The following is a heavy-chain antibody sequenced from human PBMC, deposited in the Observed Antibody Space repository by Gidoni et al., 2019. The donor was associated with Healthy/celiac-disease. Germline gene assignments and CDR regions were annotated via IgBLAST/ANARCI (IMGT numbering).Heavy chain of an antibody. V-gene: IGHV3-21*01. CDR2: ISSSSNYI. CDR1: GFTFSSYS. Sequence: EVQLVESGGGLVKPGGSLRLSCAASGFTFSSYSINWVRQAQGKGLDWVTSISSSSNYIYYAESVKGRFTISRDNAKNSLYLQRNSLRAEDTAVYYCARPYDYVWGSYRYWPPEFQIDYWGQGTLVTVSS. J-gene: IGHJ4*02. CDR3: ARPYDYVWGSYRYWPPEFQIDY. D-gene: IGHD3-16*02.